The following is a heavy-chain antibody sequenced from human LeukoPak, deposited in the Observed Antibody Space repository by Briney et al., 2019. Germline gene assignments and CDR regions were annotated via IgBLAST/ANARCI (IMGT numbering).Heavy chain of an antibody. CDR1: GCTFSAYA. Sequence: PGGSLRLSCSASGCTFSAYAMHWVRQAPGKGLEYVSAITTNGDSTYYADSVKGRFTISRNNSKNTLFLQMSSLRTEDTSVYYCVILDRGYYYHNWGQGTLVTVSS. CDR2: ITTNGDST. D-gene: IGHD1-1*01. V-gene: IGHV3-64D*09. CDR3: VILDRGYYYHN. J-gene: IGHJ4*02.